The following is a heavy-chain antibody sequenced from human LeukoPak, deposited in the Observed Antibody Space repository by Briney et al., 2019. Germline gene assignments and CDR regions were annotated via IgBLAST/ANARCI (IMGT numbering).Heavy chain of an antibody. CDR3: ARGTGYSYDPIWIDY. D-gene: IGHD5-18*01. CDR1: GGSLSSISYY. CDR2: INHGGST. J-gene: IGHJ4*02. Sequence: SETLSLTCTVSGGSLSSISYYWGWIRQPPGKGLEWIGEINHGGSTNYNSSLKSRVTISVDTSKHQFSLRLSSVTAADTAFYYCARGTGYSYDPIWIDYWGQGTLVTVSS. V-gene: IGHV4-39*07.